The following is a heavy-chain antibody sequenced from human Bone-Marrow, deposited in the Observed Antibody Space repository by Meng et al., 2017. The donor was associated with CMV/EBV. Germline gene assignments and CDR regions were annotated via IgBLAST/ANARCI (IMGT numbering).Heavy chain of an antibody. CDR1: GGSFSDYY. CDR3: ARGEHCSSTSCYPHYYGMDV. V-gene: IGHV4-34*01. CDR2: INHSGST. Sequence: SETLSLTCAVYGGSFSDYYWTWIRQPPGKGLEWIGEINHSGSTNYNPSLKSRVTISVDTSKNQFSLRLSSLTAADTAVYYCARGEHCSSTSCYPHYYGMDVWGQGTTVTVSS. J-gene: IGHJ6*02. D-gene: IGHD2-2*01.